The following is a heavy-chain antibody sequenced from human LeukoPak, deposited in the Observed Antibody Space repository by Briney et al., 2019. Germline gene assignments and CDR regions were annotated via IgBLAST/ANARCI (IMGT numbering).Heavy chain of an antibody. CDR2: INHSGST. J-gene: IGHJ3*02. D-gene: IGHD3-16*01. CDR3: ARMGLHDDFDI. Sequence: NTSETLSLTCTVSGGSISSYYWSWIRQPPGKGLEWIGEINHSGSTNYNPSLKSRVTISVDTSKNQFSLKLSSVTAADTAVYYCARMGLHDDFDIWGQGTMVTVSS. V-gene: IGHV4-34*01. CDR1: GGSISSYY.